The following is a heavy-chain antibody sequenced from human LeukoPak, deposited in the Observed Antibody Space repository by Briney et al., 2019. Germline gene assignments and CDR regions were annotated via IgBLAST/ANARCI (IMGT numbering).Heavy chain of an antibody. CDR2: INPNSGGT. J-gene: IGHJ5*02. V-gene: IGHV1-2*06. Sequence: ASVKVSCKASGYTFTGYYMHWVRQAPGQGLEWMGRINPNSGGTNYAQKLQGRVTMTRDTSISTAYMELSRLRSDDTAVYYCARGVVATIRYNWFDPWGQGTLVTVSS. D-gene: IGHD5-12*01. CDR1: GYTFTGYY. CDR3: ARGVVATIRYNWFDP.